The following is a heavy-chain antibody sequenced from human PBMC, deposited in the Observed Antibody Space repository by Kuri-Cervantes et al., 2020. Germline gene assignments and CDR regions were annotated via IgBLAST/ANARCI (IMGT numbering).Heavy chain of an antibody. V-gene: IGHV4-39*01. CDR1: GGSISSSSYY. Sequence: GSLRLSCTVSGGSISSSSYYWGWIRQPPGKGLEWIGSIYYSGSTYYNPSLKSRVTISVDTSKNQFSLKLSSVTAADTAVYYCARHDEYCGGGSCYLNWFDPWGQGILVTVSS. D-gene: IGHD2-15*01. CDR3: ARHDEYCGGGSCYLNWFDP. J-gene: IGHJ5*02. CDR2: IYYSGST.